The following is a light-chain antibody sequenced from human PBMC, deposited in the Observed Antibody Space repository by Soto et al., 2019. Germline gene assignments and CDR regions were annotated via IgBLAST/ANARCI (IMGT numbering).Light chain of an antibody. V-gene: IGKV3-15*01. CDR3: QQYNNWPRT. CDR2: GAS. Sequence: DIVMTQSPDTLSVSPGERATLSCRASQSVGTNLAWYQRNPGQAPRLLVYGASTRATGIPARFTGSGSGTEFTLTISSLQYEDFAVYYCQQYNNWPRTFGQGTKVEI. J-gene: IGKJ1*01. CDR1: QSVGTN.